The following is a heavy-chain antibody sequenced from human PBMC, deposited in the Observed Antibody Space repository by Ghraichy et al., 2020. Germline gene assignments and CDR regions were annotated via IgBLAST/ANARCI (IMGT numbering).Heavy chain of an antibody. CDR3: ARGRVWFDL. V-gene: IGHV3-7*01. CDR2: IKQGETEK. J-gene: IGHJ2*01. Sequence: GGSLRLSCEGSGFTFEKYWMAWVRQAPGKGLQWVANIKQGETEKDYVDSVKGRFTIFRDNAKNSLYLQLNSLRAEDTAVYYCARGRVWFDLWGRGTLVSVSS. CDR1: GFTFEKYW. D-gene: IGHD2-21*01.